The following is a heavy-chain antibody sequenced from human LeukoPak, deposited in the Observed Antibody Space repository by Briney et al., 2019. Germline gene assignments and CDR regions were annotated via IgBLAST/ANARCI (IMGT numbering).Heavy chain of an antibody. D-gene: IGHD2-2*02. CDR2: ISYDGSNK. Sequence: GGSLRLSCAASGFTFSSYAMHWVRQAPGKGLEWVAVISYDGSNKYYADSVKGRFTISRDNSKNTLYLQMNSLRAEDTAVYYCARDLVCSSTSCFTWGLDYWGQGTLVTVSS. CDR3: ARDLVCSSTSCFTWGLDY. V-gene: IGHV3-30*04. CDR1: GFTFSSYA. J-gene: IGHJ4*02.